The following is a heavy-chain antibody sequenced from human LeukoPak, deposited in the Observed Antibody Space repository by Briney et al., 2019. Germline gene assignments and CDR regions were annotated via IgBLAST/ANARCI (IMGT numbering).Heavy chain of an antibody. V-gene: IGHV1-46*01. CDR1: GYTFTSYY. D-gene: IGHD6-13*01. CDR2: INPSCGST. J-gene: IGHJ6*02. Sequence: ASVKVSCKASGYTFTSYYMHWVRQAPGQGLEWMGIINPSCGSTSYAQKFQGRVTMTRDTSTSTVYMELSSLRSEDTAVYYCARSSPYSSSWYSVYYGMDVWGQGTTVTVSS. CDR3: ARSSPYSSSWYSVYYGMDV.